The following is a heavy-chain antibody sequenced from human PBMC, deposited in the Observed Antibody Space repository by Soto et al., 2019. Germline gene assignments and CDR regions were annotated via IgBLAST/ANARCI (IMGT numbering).Heavy chain of an antibody. J-gene: IGHJ6*02. V-gene: IGHV5-10-1*01. D-gene: IGHD1-26*01. Sequence: GEALKISCKGSGYSLTSYCISWVRQMPGKGLEWMGRIDPSGSYTNYSPSFQGHVTISADKSISTAYLQWGSLKASDTAMYYCASVVGSYRDYYYYYGMDVWGQGTMVTVSS. CDR3: ASVVGSYRDYYYYYGMDV. CDR2: IDPSGSYT. CDR1: GYSLTSYC.